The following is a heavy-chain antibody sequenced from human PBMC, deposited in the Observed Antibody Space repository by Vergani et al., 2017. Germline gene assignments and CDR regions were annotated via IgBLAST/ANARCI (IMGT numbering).Heavy chain of an antibody. CDR3: ARGYCSGGSCYSLFDY. J-gene: IGHJ4*02. Sequence: QVQLVESGGGVVQPGRSLRLSCAASAFTFSNYGMHWVRQAPGKGLEWVAVIWDDGGDKYYVDSVKGRFTISRDNSKNTVYLQMNSLRAEDTAVYYCARGYCSGGSCYSLFDYWGQGILVTVSS. CDR1: AFTFSNYG. CDR2: IWDDGGDK. D-gene: IGHD2-15*01. V-gene: IGHV3-33*01.